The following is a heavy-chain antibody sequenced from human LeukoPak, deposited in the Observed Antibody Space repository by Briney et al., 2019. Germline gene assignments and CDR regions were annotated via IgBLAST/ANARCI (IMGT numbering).Heavy chain of an antibody. CDR3: AKDVQWLVRPCYFDY. Sequence: GGSLRLSCAASGFTFSSYAMSWVRQAPGKGLEWVSAISGSGGSTYYADSVKGRFTISRDNSKNTLYLQMNSLRAEDTAVYYSAKDVQWLVRPCYFDYWGQGTLVTVSS. J-gene: IGHJ4*02. D-gene: IGHD6-19*01. CDR2: ISGSGGST. V-gene: IGHV3-23*01. CDR1: GFTFSSYA.